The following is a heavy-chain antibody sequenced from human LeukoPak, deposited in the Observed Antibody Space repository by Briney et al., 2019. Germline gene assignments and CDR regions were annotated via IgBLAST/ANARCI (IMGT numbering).Heavy chain of an antibody. Sequence: PGRSLRLSCAASGFTFSSYDMHWVRQAPGKGLEWVAVISYDGSNKYYADSVKGRFTISRDNSKNTLYLQMNSLRAEDTAVYYCAKSRPYLNYAPFYSFDYGGQGTLVTVSS. V-gene: IGHV3-30*18. D-gene: IGHD1-7*01. CDR2: ISYDGSNK. CDR3: AKSRPYLNYAPFYSFDY. CDR1: GFTFSSYD. J-gene: IGHJ4*02.